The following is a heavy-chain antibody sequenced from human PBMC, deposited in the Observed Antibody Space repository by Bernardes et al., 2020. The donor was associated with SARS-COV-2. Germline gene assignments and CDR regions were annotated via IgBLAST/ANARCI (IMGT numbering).Heavy chain of an antibody. Sequence: GGSLRLSCAASGFTFSSSAMNWVRQAPGKGLEWLSGISGSGDSTYYADSVKGRFTISRDNSKNTLYVQMNSLRAEDTAAYYCAKGDTYGDYEYWGQGTLVTVSS. CDR3: AKGDTYGDYEY. J-gene: IGHJ4*02. CDR1: GFTFSSSA. D-gene: IGHD4-17*01. V-gene: IGHV3-23*01. CDR2: ISGSGDST.